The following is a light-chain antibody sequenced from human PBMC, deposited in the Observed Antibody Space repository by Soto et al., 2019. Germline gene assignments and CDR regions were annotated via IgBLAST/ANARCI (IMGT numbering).Light chain of an antibody. J-gene: IGLJ1*01. CDR3: SSYTTTTTLV. Sequence: QSVLTQPASVSGSPGQSITISCTGTSGDVGGYNYVSWYQQHPGKVPRLMIYEVSNRPSGVSNRFSGSKSGNTASLTISGLQAEDEADYYCSSYTTTTTLVFGTGTKRTVL. CDR1: SGDVGGYNY. V-gene: IGLV2-14*01. CDR2: EVS.